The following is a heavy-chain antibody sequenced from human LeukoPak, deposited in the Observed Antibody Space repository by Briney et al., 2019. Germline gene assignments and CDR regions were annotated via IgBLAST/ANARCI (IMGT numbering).Heavy chain of an antibody. CDR3: ARSLLMATTTYDY. D-gene: IGHD1-26*01. CDR1: GYTFTCYH. V-gene: IGHV1-2*02. Sequence: GASVKVSCKASGYTFTCYHMHWVRQAPGQGREGMGWINPNSGGTNYAQKFQGRVTMTRHTSINTAYMELSSLGSDDTAVYFCARSLLMATTTYDYWGQGTLVTVSS. J-gene: IGHJ4*02. CDR2: INPNSGGT.